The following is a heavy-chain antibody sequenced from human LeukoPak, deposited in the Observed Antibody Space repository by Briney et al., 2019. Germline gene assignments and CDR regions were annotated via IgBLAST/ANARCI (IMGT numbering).Heavy chain of an antibody. Sequence: GGSLRLSCAASGFTFSSYAMHWVRQAPGKGLEWVAVISYDGSNKYYADSVKGQFTISRDNSRNTLYLQMNSLRAEDTAVYYCARGAPVVAATLLYYYYYGMDVWGQGTTVTVSS. CDR3: ARGAPVVAATLLYYYYYGMDV. J-gene: IGHJ6*02. CDR2: ISYDGSNK. V-gene: IGHV3-30-3*01. CDR1: GFTFSSYA. D-gene: IGHD2-15*01.